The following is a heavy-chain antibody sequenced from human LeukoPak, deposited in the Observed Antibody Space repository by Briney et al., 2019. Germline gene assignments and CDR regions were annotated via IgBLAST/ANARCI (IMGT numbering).Heavy chain of an antibody. CDR1: GFTFSSYA. CDR3: AKIFPDSSGYYYGMDV. V-gene: IGHV3-23*01. J-gene: IGHJ6*02. D-gene: IGHD3-22*01. Sequence: GGSLRLSCAASGFTFSSYAMSWVRQAPGKGLEWVSAISGSGGSTYYADSVKGRFTISRDNSKNKLYLQMNSLRAEDTAVYYCAKIFPDSSGYYYGMDVWGQGTTVTVSS. CDR2: ISGSGGST.